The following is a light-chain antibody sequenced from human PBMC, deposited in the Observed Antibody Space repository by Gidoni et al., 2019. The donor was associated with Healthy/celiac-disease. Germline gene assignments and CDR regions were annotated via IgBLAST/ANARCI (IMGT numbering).Light chain of an antibody. CDR2: GAS. Sequence: EIVLTQSPGTLPLSPGERATLSCRASQSVSSSYLAWYQQKPPQAPRLLIYGASSRATGIPDRFSGSGSGTDFTLTISRLEPEDFAVYYCQQYGSSPFTFGPGTKVDIK. CDR1: QSVSSSY. J-gene: IGKJ3*01. V-gene: IGKV3-20*01. CDR3: QQYGSSPFT.